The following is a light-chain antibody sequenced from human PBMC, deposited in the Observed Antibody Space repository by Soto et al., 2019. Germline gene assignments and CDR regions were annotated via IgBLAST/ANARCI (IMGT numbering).Light chain of an antibody. V-gene: IGKV3-15*01. CDR1: QSVSGH. CDR3: QKYHDWPLT. CDR2: DAS. Sequence: IVITRSSATRSVSAGERAILFGMASQSVSGHLAWYQQNPDQAPRLLIYDASTRATGIPARFSGSGSSTECTLTISSLQSEDFAVYDCQKYHDWPLTFGGGTQVDI. J-gene: IGKJ4*01.